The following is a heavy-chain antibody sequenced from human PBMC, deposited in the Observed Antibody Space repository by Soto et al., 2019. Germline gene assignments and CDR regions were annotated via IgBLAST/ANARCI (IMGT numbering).Heavy chain of an antibody. CDR2: INHSGST. V-gene: IGHV4-34*01. D-gene: IGHD6-13*01. J-gene: IGHJ5*02. CDR1: GGSFSGYY. Sequence: SETLSLTCAVYGGSFSGYYWSWIRQPPGKGLEWIGEINHSGSTNYNPSLKSRVIISVDTSKNQFSLKLSSVTAADTAVYYCARRVSESSTRLNWFDPWGQGTLVTVSS. CDR3: ARRVSESSTRLNWFDP.